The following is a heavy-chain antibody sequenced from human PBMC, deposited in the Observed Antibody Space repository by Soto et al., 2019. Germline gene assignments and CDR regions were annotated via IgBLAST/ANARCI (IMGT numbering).Heavy chain of an antibody. D-gene: IGHD1-26*01. CDR1: GYTFSSSW. Sequence: LGESLKISCKGSGYTFSSSWIGWVRQMPGKGLEWMGIIYPSDSYTNYSPSFQGHVTISADKSISTAYLQWSSLKASDTAMYYCARRGIWELWSNDYYYYYGMDVWGQGTTVTVSS. V-gene: IGHV5-10-1*01. J-gene: IGHJ6*02. CDR2: IYPSDSYT. CDR3: ARRGIWELWSNDYYYYYGMDV.